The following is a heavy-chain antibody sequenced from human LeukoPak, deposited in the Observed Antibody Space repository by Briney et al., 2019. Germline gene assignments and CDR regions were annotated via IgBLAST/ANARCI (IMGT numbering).Heavy chain of an antibody. CDR3: ARVVGSTGYSSSSRLDY. CDR1: GGSISSGGYY. J-gene: IGHJ4*02. V-gene: IGHV4-30-2*01. Sequence: SETLSLTCTVSGGSISSGGYYWSWIRQPPGKGLEWIGYIYHSGSTYYNPSLKSRVTISVDRSKNQFSLKLSSVTAADTAVYYCARVVGSTGYSSSSRLDYWGQGTLVTVSS. CDR2: IYHSGST. D-gene: IGHD6-13*01.